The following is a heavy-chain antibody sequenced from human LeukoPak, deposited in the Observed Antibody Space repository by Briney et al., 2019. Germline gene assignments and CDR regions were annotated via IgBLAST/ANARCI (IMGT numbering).Heavy chain of an antibody. V-gene: IGHV1-2*02. Sequence: GASVKVSCKASGYTFTGYYMHWVRQAPGQGLEWMGWINPNSGGTNYAQKFQGRVTMTRDTSISTAYMELSRLRSDDTAVYYCASDRGRDGYNHFDYWGQGTLVTVSS. CDR1: GYTFTGYY. CDR2: INPNSGGT. J-gene: IGHJ4*02. D-gene: IGHD5-24*01. CDR3: ASDRGRDGYNHFDY.